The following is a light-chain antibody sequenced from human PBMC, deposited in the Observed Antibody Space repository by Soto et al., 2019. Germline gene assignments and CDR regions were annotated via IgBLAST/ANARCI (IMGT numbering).Light chain of an antibody. J-gene: IGKJ4*01. CDR1: QSVGRNF. V-gene: IGKV3D-20*01. CDR2: DAS. CDR3: QQYASAPLT. Sequence: EIVLTQSPGTLSLSPGERATLSCGASQSVGRNFLAWYQQKSGLAPRLLIYDASRRATGKQDRFTGSGTRADFSITFSRLEHEDFAVYSCQQYASAPLTFGGATKVEI.